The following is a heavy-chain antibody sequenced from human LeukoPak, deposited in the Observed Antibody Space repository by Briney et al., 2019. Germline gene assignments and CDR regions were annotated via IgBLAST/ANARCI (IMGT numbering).Heavy chain of an antibody. CDR1: GFTFSSYA. J-gene: IGHJ4*02. CDR3: ARDPKGYSSSWTFDY. Sequence: GGSLRLSCAASGFTFSSYAMHWVRQAPGKGLEWVAVISYDGSNKYYADSVKGRFTISRDNSKNTLYLQMNSLRAEDTAVYYCARDPKGYSSSWTFDYWGQGTLVTVSS. D-gene: IGHD6-13*01. V-gene: IGHV3-30*01. CDR2: ISYDGSNK.